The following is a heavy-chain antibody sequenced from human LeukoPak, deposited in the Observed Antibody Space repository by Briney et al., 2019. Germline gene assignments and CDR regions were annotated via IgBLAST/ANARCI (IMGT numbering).Heavy chain of an antibody. CDR1: GFTFSSYA. D-gene: IGHD3-22*01. CDR2: ISGSGGST. V-gene: IGHV3-23*01. CDR3: AKMRGGVTMIVVVTRPHYFDY. Sequence: GGSLRLSCAASGFTFSSYAMSWVRQAPGKGLEWVSAISGSGGSTYYADSVKGRFTISRDNSKNTLYLQMNSLRAEDTAVYYCAKMRGGVTMIVVVTRPHYFDYWGQGTLVTVSS. J-gene: IGHJ4*02.